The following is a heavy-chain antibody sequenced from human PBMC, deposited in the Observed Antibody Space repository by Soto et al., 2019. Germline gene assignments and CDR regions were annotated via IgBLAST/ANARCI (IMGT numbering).Heavy chain of an antibody. D-gene: IGHD3-22*01. V-gene: IGHV3-23*01. J-gene: IGHJ4*02. CDR1: GFTFSSYA. CDR2: ISSSGGST. Sequence: EVQLLESGGDLIQPGGSLRLSCAASGFTFSSYAMSWVRQAPGKGLGWVSAISSSGGSTFYADSVKGRFTISRDNSRNTLYLQMHSLRAEDTGIYYCAKYQPMTQPRPYFDYWGQGTLVTVSS. CDR3: AKYQPMTQPRPYFDY.